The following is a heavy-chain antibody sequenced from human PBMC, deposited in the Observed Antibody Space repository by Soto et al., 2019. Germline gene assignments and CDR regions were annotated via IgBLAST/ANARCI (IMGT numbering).Heavy chain of an antibody. CDR3: ARILRGGNSGFAFDI. CDR1: GDSISSYY. CDR2: IYYSGST. V-gene: IGHV4-59*01. J-gene: IGHJ3*02. D-gene: IGHD2-21*02. Sequence: QVQLQESGPGLVKPSETLSLTCSVSGDSISSYYWTWIRQPPGKGLECIGDIYYSGSTNYNPSLKSRVTMSVDTSKNQFSLNLNSVTAADTAVYYCARILRGGNSGFAFDIWGQGTMVTVSS.